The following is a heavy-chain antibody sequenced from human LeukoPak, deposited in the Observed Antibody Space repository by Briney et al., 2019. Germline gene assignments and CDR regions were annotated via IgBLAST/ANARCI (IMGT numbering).Heavy chain of an antibody. Sequence: PGGSLRLSCAASGFTFSSYSMNWVRQAPGKGLEWVSVIYSGGSTYYADSVKGRFTISRDNSKNTLYLQMNSLRAEDTAVYFCARDMTGYCTSSSCFGGLCDYWGQGTLVTVSS. CDR3: ARDMTGYCTSSSCFGGLCDY. CDR1: GFTFSSYS. D-gene: IGHD2-2*01. CDR2: IYSGGST. J-gene: IGHJ4*02. V-gene: IGHV3-66*01.